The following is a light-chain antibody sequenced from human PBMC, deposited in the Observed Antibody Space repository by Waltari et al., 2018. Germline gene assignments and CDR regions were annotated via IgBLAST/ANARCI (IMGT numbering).Light chain of an antibody. Sequence: EIALTQSPGTLSLSPGERATLSCRARQTMPGSWFTWDQRKPRQAPRLLIYGASIRATGIPVRFSGSGSGTDFTLTISRLEPEDFAVYYCQQYDGSSVTFGGGTKVEVK. V-gene: IGKV3-20*01. CDR3: QQYDGSSVT. CDR1: QTMPGSW. CDR2: GAS. J-gene: IGKJ4*01.